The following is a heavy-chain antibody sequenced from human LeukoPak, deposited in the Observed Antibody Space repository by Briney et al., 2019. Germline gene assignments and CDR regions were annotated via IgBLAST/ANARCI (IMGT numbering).Heavy chain of an antibody. CDR1: RLIVSSNY. CDR3: ARDRGWFDP. Sequence: PGGSLRLSCAASRLIVSSNYMAWVRPAPGKGLEWVSVIYSGGNTYYADSVKGRFTISRDNSKNTLYLQMNSLRAEDTAVYYCARDRGWFDPWGLGTLVTVSS. CDR2: IYSGGNT. J-gene: IGHJ5*02. V-gene: IGHV3-66*01.